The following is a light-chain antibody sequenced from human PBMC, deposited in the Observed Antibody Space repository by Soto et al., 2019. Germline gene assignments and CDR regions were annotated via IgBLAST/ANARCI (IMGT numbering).Light chain of an antibody. Sequence: QSALTQPPSASGSPGQSVTISCTGTSSDVGGYNYVSWYQQHPGKAPKLMIYEVSKRPSGVPDRFSGSKSGNTASLTVSGLQAEDEADYYCSSYAGSNNVDPSYVFGTGTKLTVL. CDR1: SSDVGGYNY. V-gene: IGLV2-8*01. CDR3: SSYAGSNNVDPSYV. J-gene: IGLJ1*01. CDR2: EVS.